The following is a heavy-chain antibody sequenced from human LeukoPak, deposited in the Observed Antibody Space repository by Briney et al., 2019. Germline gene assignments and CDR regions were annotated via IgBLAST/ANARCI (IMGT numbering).Heavy chain of an antibody. J-gene: IGHJ4*02. Sequence: GASVKVSCKASGYTFTSYGISWVRQAPGQGLERMGWISAYNGNTNYAQKLQGRVTMTTDTSTSTAYMELRSLRSDDTAVYYCARDSVGYYDILTGYYYPSRFDYWGQGTLVTVSS. CDR1: GYTFTSYG. D-gene: IGHD3-9*01. CDR3: ARDSVGYYDILTGYYYPSRFDY. CDR2: ISAYNGNT. V-gene: IGHV1-18*04.